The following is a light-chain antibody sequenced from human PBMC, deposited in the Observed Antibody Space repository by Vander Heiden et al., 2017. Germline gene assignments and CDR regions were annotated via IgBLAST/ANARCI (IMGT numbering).Light chain of an antibody. Sequence: DIQMTHSPSSPTASAVDSVTITCQASQDSRKYLNWYQQKPGKAPKLLIYEASNLEAGVPERFSGTGSGTDFTFKITTVEPEDVAIYYCQQNEHLPHTFGGGTKVEIK. CDR1: QDSRKY. J-gene: IGKJ4*01. CDR3: QQNEHLPHT. V-gene: IGKV1-33*01. CDR2: EAS.